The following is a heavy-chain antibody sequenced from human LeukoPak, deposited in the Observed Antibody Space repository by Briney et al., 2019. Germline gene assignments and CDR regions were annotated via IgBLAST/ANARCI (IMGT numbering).Heavy chain of an antibody. CDR1: GFTFSSYG. J-gene: IGHJ4*02. CDR3: ATDRPTVTTGDDY. D-gene: IGHD4-17*01. Sequence: PGGSLRLSCAASGFTFSSYGMHWVRQAPGKGLEWVAFIRYDGSNKYYADSVKGRFTISRDNSKNTLYLQMNSLRAEDTAVYYCATDRPTVTTGDDYWGQGTLVTVSS. CDR2: IRYDGSNK. V-gene: IGHV3-30*02.